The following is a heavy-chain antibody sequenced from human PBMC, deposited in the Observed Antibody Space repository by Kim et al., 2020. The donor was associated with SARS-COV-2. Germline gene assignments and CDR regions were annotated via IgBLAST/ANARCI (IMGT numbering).Heavy chain of an antibody. V-gene: IGHV4-39*01. CDR2: IYYSGTT. CDR3: ARPRYSTDWNPGMDV. D-gene: IGHD1-1*01. CDR1: GVSIKNTFYY. J-gene: IGHJ6*01. Sequence: SETLSLTCSVSGVSIKNTFYYWGWIRQTPGKGLDWIGFIYYSGTTYYNPSLKSRVTMSIDTSKNQFSLKLSSVSAADTAVYYCARPRYSTDWNPGMDVWG.